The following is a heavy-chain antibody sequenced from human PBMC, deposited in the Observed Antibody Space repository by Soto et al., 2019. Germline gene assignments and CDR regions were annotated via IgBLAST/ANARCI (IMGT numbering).Heavy chain of an antibody. Sequence: QVQLVQSGAEVKKPGASVKVSCKASGYTFTSYYMHWVRQAPGQGLEWMGIINPSGGSTSYAQKFQGRVTMTRDTSTSTVYMELSSLRSEDTAVYHCARDLGYCSGGSCYYYYYYMDVWGKGITVTVSS. J-gene: IGHJ6*03. CDR3: ARDLGYCSGGSCYYYYYYMDV. CDR2: INPSGGST. CDR1: GYTFTSYY. D-gene: IGHD2-15*01. V-gene: IGHV1-46*03.